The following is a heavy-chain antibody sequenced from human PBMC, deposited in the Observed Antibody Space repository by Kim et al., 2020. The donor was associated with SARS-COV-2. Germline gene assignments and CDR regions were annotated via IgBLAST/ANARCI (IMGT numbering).Heavy chain of an antibody. D-gene: IGHD2-21*01. V-gene: IGHV4-39*01. CDR1: GGSIRSDISF. Sequence: SETLSLTCTVSGGSIRSDISFWGWIRQSTGRDLEWIGCIYHGGNTNYNPSLKSRVSVFVATTKNQFSLRLRSVTAADTSVYYCARHIEVSDASNWFDFWGQGSLVTVPA. CDR3: ARHIEVSDASNWFDF. J-gene: IGHJ5*01. CDR2: IYHGGNT.